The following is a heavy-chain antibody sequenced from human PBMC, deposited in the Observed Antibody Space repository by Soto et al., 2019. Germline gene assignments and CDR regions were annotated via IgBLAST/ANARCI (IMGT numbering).Heavy chain of an antibody. V-gene: IGHV5-51*01. D-gene: IGHD5-12*01. Sequence: GESLKISCKGSGDSCTNYWIGLVRQMPGKGLEWMGIIYPSDSDTRYSPSFQGQVTISADKSISTAYLQWSSLKASDTAMYYCARLSSIVATNYFDYWGQGTLVTVSS. CDR3: ARLSSIVATNYFDY. J-gene: IGHJ4*02. CDR1: GDSCTNYW. CDR2: IYPSDSDT.